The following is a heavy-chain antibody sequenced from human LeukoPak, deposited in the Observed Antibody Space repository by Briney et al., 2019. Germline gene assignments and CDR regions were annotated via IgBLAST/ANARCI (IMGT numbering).Heavy chain of an antibody. D-gene: IGHD5-24*01. CDR1: GGSFSGYY. Sequence: PSETLSLTCAVYGGSFSGYYWSWIRQPPGKGLEWIGEINHSGSTNYNPSLKSRVTISVDTSKNQFSLKLSSVTAADTAVYYCARRQTRRSSRDGYNYRIKWVNDAFDIWGQGTMVTVSS. J-gene: IGHJ3*02. V-gene: IGHV4-34*01. CDR2: INHSGST. CDR3: ARRQTRRSSRDGYNYRIKWVNDAFDI.